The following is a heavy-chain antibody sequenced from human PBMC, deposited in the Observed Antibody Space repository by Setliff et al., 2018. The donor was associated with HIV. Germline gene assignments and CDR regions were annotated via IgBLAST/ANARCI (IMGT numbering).Heavy chain of an antibody. CDR1: GFTFSSYA. V-gene: IGHV3-23*01. J-gene: IGHJ4*02. Sequence: PGGSLRLSCAASGFTFSSYAMSWVRQAPGKGLEWVSAISGSGGSTYYADSVKARFTISRDNSKNTLYLQMNSLRVEDTALYYCSKDYLSSSTWYGGLGYWGLGTLVTVSS. CDR3: SKDYLSSSTWYGGLGY. CDR2: ISGSGGST. D-gene: IGHD6-13*01.